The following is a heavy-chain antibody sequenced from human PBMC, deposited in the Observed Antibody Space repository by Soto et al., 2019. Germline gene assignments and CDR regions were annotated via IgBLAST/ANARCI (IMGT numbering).Heavy chain of an antibody. V-gene: IGHV3-23*01. J-gene: IGHJ4*02. CDR3: AKGVVNYDFWSGYYLEMTNYFDY. D-gene: IGHD3-3*01. Sequence: HPGGSLRLSSVASGFTFSSYAMSWVRQAPGMGLEWVSAISGSGGSTYSADSVKGRFTISRDNSKNTLYLQMNSLRAEDTAVYYSAKGVVNYDFWSGYYLEMTNYFDYWGQGTLVTVSS. CDR2: ISGSGGST. CDR1: GFTFSSYA.